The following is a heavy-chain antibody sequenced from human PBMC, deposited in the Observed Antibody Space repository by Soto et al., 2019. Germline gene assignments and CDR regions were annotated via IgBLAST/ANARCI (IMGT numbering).Heavy chain of an antibody. CDR1: GGSISSGGYY. CDR3: ARDIHGADYSDSTGAFDI. CDR2: IYYSGST. V-gene: IGHV4-31*03. D-gene: IGHD4-17*01. J-gene: IGHJ3*02. Sequence: SETLSLTCTVSGGSISSGGYYWSWIRQHPGKGLEWIGYIYYSGSTYYNPSLKSRVTISVDTSKNQFSLKLSSVTAADTAVYYCARDIHGADYSDSTGAFDIWGQGTMVTVSS.